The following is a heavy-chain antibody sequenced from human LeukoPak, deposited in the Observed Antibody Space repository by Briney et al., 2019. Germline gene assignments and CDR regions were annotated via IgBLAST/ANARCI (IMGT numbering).Heavy chain of an antibody. CDR1: GDSISSYY. CDR3: ARSNYYDSSGYN. D-gene: IGHD3-22*01. V-gene: IGHV4-59*01. J-gene: IGHJ4*02. CDR2: IYYSGST. Sequence: SETLSLTCTVSGDSISSYYWSWIRQPPGKGLEWIGYIYYSGSTNYNPSLKSRVTISVDTSKNQFSLKLSSVTAADTAVYYCARSNYYDSSGYNWGQGTLVTVSS.